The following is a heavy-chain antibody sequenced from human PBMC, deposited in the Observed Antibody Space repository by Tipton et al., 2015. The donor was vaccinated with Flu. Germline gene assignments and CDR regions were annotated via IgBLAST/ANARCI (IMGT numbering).Heavy chain of an antibody. CDR1: SGSIRSTNYF. D-gene: IGHD3-10*02. Sequence: GLVKPSETLSLTCTVSSGSIRSTNYFCAWIRQPPGKRLELIGIIYPSGATYYNPSLKSRVTISVDTSKSQFSLMLRSVTAADTAVYYCARLSYYDVDLKNFYFDHWGQGALVTVSS. CDR2: IYPSGAT. J-gene: IGHJ4*02. CDR3: ARLSYYDVDLKNFYFDH. V-gene: IGHV4-39*01.